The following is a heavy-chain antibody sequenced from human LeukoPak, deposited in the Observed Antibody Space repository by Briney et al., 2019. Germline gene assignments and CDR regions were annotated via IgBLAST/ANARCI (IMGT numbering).Heavy chain of an antibody. CDR3: AKSTSPYPMDYIFDF. CDR1: GFSFSSYG. Sequence: PGGSLRLSCAASGFSFSSYGMHWVRQAPGKGLEWVAVISNDGSITKYGDSVKGRFTISRDNSKNTLYVQMNSLRTDDAAVYYCAKSTSPYPMDYIFDFWGQGTLVTVSS. CDR2: ISNDGSIT. J-gene: IGHJ4*02. V-gene: IGHV3-30*18. D-gene: IGHD4-11*01.